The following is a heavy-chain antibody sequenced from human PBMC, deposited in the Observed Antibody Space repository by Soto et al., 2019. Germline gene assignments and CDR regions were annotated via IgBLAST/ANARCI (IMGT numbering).Heavy chain of an antibody. CDR3: AGGGSNDWQVAFDI. Sequence: PSETLSLPCPVSGGSISSYYWSWIRQPPGKGLEWIGYIYYSGSTNYNPSLKTRVTMSLDTSKNQFSLKLTSVTAADTAVYYCAGGGSNDWQVAFDIWGQGTMVTVSS. V-gene: IGHV4-59*12. CDR1: GGSISSYY. J-gene: IGHJ3*02. D-gene: IGHD3-9*01. CDR2: IYYSGST.